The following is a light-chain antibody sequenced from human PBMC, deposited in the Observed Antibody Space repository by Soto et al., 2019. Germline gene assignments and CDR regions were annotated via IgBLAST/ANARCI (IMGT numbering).Light chain of an antibody. J-gene: IGKJ1*01. CDR2: GAS. V-gene: IGKV3-15*01. Sequence: IVMTQSPVTMSVSPGERATLSCRASQSISTNLAWYQQKPVQAPSLLIYGASTRATGIPARFSGGGSGTEFTLTISSLQSEDFAVYYCQHYNNWPPWTFGQGTKVETK. CDR3: QHYNNWPPWT. CDR1: QSISTN.